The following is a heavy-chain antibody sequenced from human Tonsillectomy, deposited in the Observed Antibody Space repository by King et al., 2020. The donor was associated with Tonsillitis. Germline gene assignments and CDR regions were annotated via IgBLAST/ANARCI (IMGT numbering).Heavy chain of an antibody. CDR2: IYYSGST. Sequence: VQLQESGPGLVKPSETLSLTCNVSDGSISSYYWNWIRQPQGKGLKWIGYIYYSGSTNYNHYLKSRFTISVNTSKNQFSLKLSSVNAADTAVYYCARQGWVDDYGSGRRVGYYYYMDVWGKGTTVTASS. CDR3: ARQGWVDDYGSGRRVGYYYYMDV. V-gene: IGHV4-59*08. D-gene: IGHD3-10*01. J-gene: IGHJ6*03. CDR1: DGSISSYY.